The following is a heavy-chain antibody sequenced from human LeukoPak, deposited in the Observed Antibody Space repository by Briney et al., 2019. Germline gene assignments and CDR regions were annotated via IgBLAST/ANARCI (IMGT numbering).Heavy chain of an antibody. J-gene: IGHJ5*01. CDR2: MNPNSGNT. CDR1: GYTFTSYD. CDR3: ARGPNKYDGGNSGSAWFDP. D-gene: IGHD4-23*01. V-gene: IGHV1-8*01. Sequence: ASVKVSCKASGYTFTSYDINWVRQATGLGPEWMGLMNPNSGNTGYAQKFQGRVTMTRNTSTSTTSLELSILTSEDTAVYYCARGPNKYDGGNSGSAWFDPWGQGSLVTVSS.